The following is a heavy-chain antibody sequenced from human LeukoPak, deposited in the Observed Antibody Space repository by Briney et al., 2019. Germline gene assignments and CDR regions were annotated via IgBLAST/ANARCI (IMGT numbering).Heavy chain of an antibody. CDR3: ARHRAVGKYYYYYGMDV. J-gene: IGHJ6*02. CDR2: IYSGGST. D-gene: IGHD4-23*01. V-gene: IGHV3-66*02. Sequence: GGSLRLSCAASGFTVSSNYMSWVRQAPGKGLEWVSVIYSGGSTYYADSVKGRFTNSRDNSKNTLYLQMNSLRAEDTAVYYCARHRAVGKYYYYYGMDVWGQGTTVTVSS. CDR1: GFTVSSNY.